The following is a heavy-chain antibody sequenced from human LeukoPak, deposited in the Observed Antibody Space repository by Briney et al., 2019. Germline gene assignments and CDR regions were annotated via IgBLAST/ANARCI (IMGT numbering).Heavy chain of an antibody. J-gene: IGHJ4*02. CDR2: IYYSGST. V-gene: IGHV4-59*01. Sequence: PSETLSLTCTVSGGSISSYYWSWIRQPPGKGLEWIGYIYYSGSTSYNPSLKSRVTISVDTSKNQFSLKLSSVTAADTAVYYCARAIWPDYWGQGTLVTVSS. D-gene: IGHD2-21*01. CDR3: ARAIWPDY. CDR1: GGSISSYY.